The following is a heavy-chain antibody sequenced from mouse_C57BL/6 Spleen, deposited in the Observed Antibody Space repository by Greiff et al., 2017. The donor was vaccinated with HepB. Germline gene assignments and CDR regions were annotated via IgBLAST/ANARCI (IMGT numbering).Heavy chain of an antibody. J-gene: IGHJ2*01. D-gene: IGHD3-2*02. V-gene: IGHV1-82*01. Sequence: QVQLKESGPELVKPGASVKISCKASGYAFSSSWMNWVKQRPGKGLEWIGRIYPGDGDTNYNGKFKGKATLTADKSSSTAYMQLSSLTSEDSAVYFCARSGKSDYWGQGTTLTVSS. CDR2: IYPGDGDT. CDR3: ARSGKSDY. CDR1: GYAFSSSW.